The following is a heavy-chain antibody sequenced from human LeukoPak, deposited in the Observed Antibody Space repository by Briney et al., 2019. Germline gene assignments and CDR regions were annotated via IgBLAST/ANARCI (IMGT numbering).Heavy chain of an antibody. D-gene: IGHD3-9*01. CDR3: ARGPYDNLTGYSLNWFHP. J-gene: IGHJ5*01. CDR2: INGDNGNT. Sequence: ASVKVSCKASGYTFTTYAMHWVRQAPGQRLEWMGWINGDNGNTKYSQKFQGRVTITRDTSAYTGYMELRGLSSADTAVYFCARGPYDNLTGYSLNWFHPLGQGTLVTGSS. V-gene: IGHV1-3*01. CDR1: GYTFTTYA.